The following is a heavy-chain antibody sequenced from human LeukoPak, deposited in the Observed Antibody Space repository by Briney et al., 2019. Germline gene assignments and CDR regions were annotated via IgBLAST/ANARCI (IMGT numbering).Heavy chain of an antibody. V-gene: IGHV3-53*01. CDR2: IYSGGST. J-gene: IGHJ6*03. CDR3: ARRNYYYYVDV. Sequence: GGSLRLSCAASGFIVSSNYMSWVRQAPGKGLEWVSVIYSGGSTYYADSVKGRFTISRDNSKNTLYLQMNSLRAEDTAVYYCARRNYYYYVDVWGKGTTVTVSS. CDR1: GFIVSSNY.